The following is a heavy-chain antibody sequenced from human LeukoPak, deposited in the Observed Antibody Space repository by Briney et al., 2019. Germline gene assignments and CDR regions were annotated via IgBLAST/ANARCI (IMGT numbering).Heavy chain of an antibody. CDR3: ARSLIDYGGSYDAFDI. CDR2: INPSGGST. J-gene: IGHJ3*02. Sequence: ASVKVSCKASGYTFTGYYMHWVRQAPGQGLEWMGIINPSGGSTSYAQKFQGRVTMTRDMSTSTVYMELSSLRSEDTAVYYCARSLIDYGGSYDAFDIWGQGTMVTISS. CDR1: GYTFTGYY. V-gene: IGHV1-46*01. D-gene: IGHD4-23*01.